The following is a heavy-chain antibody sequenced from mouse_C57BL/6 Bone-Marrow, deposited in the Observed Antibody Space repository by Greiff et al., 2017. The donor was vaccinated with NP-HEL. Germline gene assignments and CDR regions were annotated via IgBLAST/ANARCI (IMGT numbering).Heavy chain of an antibody. CDR3: ARRDYYGSSGYFDV. CDR2: INPNNGGT. Sequence: VQLQQSGPELVKPGASVKIPCKASGYTFTDYNMDWVKQSHGKSLEWIGDINPNNGGTIYNQKFKGKATLTVDKSSSTAYMELRSLTSEDTAVYYCARRDYYGSSGYFDVWGTGTTVTVSS. D-gene: IGHD1-1*01. J-gene: IGHJ1*03. V-gene: IGHV1-18*01. CDR1: GYTFTDYN.